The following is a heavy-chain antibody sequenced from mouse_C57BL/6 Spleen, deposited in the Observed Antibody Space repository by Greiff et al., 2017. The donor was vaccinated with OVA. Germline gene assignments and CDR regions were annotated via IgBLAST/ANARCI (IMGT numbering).Heavy chain of an antibody. CDR3: ARSGSSSYYYAMDY. Sequence: EVQLQQSGPELVKPGASVKIPCKASGYTFTDYNMDWVKQSPGKSLEWIGGINPNNGGTIYNQTFKGKATLTVDKSSSTAYMELRSLTSEDTAVYYCARSGSSSYYYAMDYWGQGTSVTVSS. CDR1: GYTFTDYN. V-gene: IGHV1-18*01. J-gene: IGHJ4*01. D-gene: IGHD1-1*01. CDR2: INPNNGGT.